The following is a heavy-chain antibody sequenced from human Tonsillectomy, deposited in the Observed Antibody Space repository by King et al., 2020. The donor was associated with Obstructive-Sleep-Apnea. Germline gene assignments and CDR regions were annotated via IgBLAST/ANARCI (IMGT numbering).Heavy chain of an antibody. Sequence: VQLVESGGGVVQPGRSLRLSCTASGFTFSSYGMHLVRQAPGKGLEWVAVISYDGSNKYYIDSVKGRFTISRDNSKKTLYLQMNSLRPEDTAVYYCAKELIAAAATGGMDVWGQGTTVTVSS. CDR1: GFTFSSYG. V-gene: IGHV3-30*18. D-gene: IGHD6-13*01. J-gene: IGHJ6*02. CDR3: AKELIAAAATGGMDV. CDR2: ISYDGSNK.